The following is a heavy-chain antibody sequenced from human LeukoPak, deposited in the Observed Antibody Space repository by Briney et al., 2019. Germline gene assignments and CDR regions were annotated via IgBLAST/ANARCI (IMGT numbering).Heavy chain of an antibody. Sequence: SETLSLTCTVSGGSISSSNYYWSWIRQPPGKGLEWIGYIYYSGSTNYNPSLKSRVTISVDTSKNQFSLKLSSVTAADTAVYYCARVGYYDFWSGYPLYYYYMDVWGKGTTVTVSS. J-gene: IGHJ6*03. CDR2: IYYSGST. D-gene: IGHD3-3*01. CDR3: ARVGYYDFWSGYPLYYYYMDV. CDR1: GGSISSSNYY. V-gene: IGHV4-61*01.